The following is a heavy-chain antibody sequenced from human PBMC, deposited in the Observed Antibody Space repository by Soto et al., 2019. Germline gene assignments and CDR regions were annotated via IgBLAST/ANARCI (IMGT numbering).Heavy chain of an antibody. CDR3: ARGSRFDP. CDR1: GASITTAYY. V-gene: IGHV4-31*03. J-gene: IGHJ5*02. D-gene: IGHD1-26*01. CDR2: IYYTGNT. Sequence: SETLSLTCTVSGASITTAYYWTWVGQHPVKGLEWIGHIYYTGNTYYNPSLKSRLNISLDTSNNQFSLQLESVTAADTAIYYGARGSRFDPWGRGSVVTVSS.